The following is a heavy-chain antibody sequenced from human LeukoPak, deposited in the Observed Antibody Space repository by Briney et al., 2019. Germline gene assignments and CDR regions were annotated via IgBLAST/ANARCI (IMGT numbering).Heavy chain of an antibody. CDR3: ARIVAGGAFDI. CDR2: IYSGGST. D-gene: IGHD1-26*01. V-gene: IGHV3-66*01. J-gene: IGHJ3*02. CDR1: GFTFSIYS. Sequence: GGSLRLSCVASGFTFSIYSMNWVRQAPGKELEWVSVIYSGGSTYHADSVKGRFTISRDNSKNTLYLQMNSLRDEDTAVYYCARIVAGGAFDIWGQGPMVTVPS.